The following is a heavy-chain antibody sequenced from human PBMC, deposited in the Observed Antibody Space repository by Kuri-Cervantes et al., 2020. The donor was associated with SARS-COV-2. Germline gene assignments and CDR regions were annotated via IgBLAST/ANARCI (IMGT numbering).Heavy chain of an antibody. CDR1: GFTFSSYG. D-gene: IGHD4-17*01. V-gene: IGHV1-69*01. CDR3: AREMTTVTTSDAFDI. J-gene: IGHJ3*02. CDR2: IIPIFGTA. Sequence: GGSLRLSCAASGFTFSSYGMHWVRQAPGQGLEWMGGIIPIFGTANYAQKFQGRVTITADESTSTAYMELSSLRSEDTAVYYCAREMTTVTTSDAFDIWGQGTMVTVSS.